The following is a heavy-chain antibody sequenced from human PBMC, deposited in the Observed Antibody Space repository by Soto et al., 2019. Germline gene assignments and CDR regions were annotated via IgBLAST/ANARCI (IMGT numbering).Heavy chain of an antibody. J-gene: IGHJ4*02. CDR1: GGSISSGGYY. CDR2: IYYSGST. D-gene: IGHD1-20*01. Sequence: SETLSLTCTVSGGSISSGGYYWSWIRQHPGKGLEWIGYIYYSGSTYYHPSLKSRVTISVDTSKNQFSLKLSSVTAADTAVYYCARANNWNYFDYWGQGTLVTVSS. CDR3: ARANNWNYFDY. V-gene: IGHV4-31*03.